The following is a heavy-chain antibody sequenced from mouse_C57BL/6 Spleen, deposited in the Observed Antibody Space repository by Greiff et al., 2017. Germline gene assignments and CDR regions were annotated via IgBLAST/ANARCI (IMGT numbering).Heavy chain of an antibody. CDR2: LHPSDSDT. CDR3: AIGGAWFAY. V-gene: IGHV1-74*01. CDR1: GYTFTSYW. Sequence: VQLQQPGAELVKPGASVKVSCKASGYTFTSYWMHWVKQRPGQGLEWIGRLHPSDSDTNYNQKFKGKATLTVDKSSSPAYMQLSSLTSEDSAVYYCAIGGAWFAYWGQGTLVTVSA. J-gene: IGHJ3*01.